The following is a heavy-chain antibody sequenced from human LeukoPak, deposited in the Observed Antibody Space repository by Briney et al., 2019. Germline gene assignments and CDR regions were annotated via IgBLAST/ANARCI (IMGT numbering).Heavy chain of an antibody. D-gene: IGHD3-22*01. J-gene: IGHJ4*02. CDR2: ITDSGDST. V-gene: IGHV3-23*01. Sequence: PGRSLRLSCAASGFTFSTSGMICVRQAPGKALQWDSGITDSGDSTHYADSVKGRFTVSRDNSKNTLYLQMNSLRGEDTALYYCARDQGYDGRGNYYPYHFDCWGQGTLVTVSS. CDR1: GFTFSTSG. CDR3: ARDQGYDGRGNYYPYHFDC.